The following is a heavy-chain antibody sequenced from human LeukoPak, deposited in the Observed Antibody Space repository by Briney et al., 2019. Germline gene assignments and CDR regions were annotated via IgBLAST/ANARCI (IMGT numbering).Heavy chain of an antibody. CDR3: ARRGSGWYFDY. D-gene: IGHD6-19*01. CDR1: GGSISSYY. CDR2: IYYSGST. Sequence: NPSETLTLTCTVSGGSISSYYWSWIRQPPGKGLEWIGYIYYSGSTNYNPSLKSRVTISVDTSKNQFSLKLSSVTAADTAVYYCARRGSGWYFDYWGQGTLVTVSS. J-gene: IGHJ4*02. V-gene: IGHV4-59*08.